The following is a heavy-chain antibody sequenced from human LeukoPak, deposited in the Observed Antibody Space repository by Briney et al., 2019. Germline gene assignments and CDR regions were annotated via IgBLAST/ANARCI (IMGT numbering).Heavy chain of an antibody. CDR3: AREHSYSGYVYFDY. V-gene: IGHV3-21*01. Sequence: GGSLRLSCAASGFTFSSYSMNWVRQAPGKGLEWVSSISTSSSYKYYADSVKGRFTISRDNAKNSLYLQMNSLRAEDTAVYYRAREHSYSGYVYFDYWGQGTQVTVSS. CDR1: GFTFSSYS. CDR2: ISTSSSYK. D-gene: IGHD5-12*01. J-gene: IGHJ4*02.